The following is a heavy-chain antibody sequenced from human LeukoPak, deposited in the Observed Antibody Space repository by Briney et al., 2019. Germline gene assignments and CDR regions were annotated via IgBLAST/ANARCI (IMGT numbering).Heavy chain of an antibody. CDR2: ICPGDSDA. D-gene: IGHD6-13*01. CDR1: GYSFTNYW. CDR3: ARHVSSWYSGSDY. Sequence: HGESLKISCKVSGYSFTNYWIGWVRQMPGKGLEWMGMICPGDSDARYSPSFQGQVTISADKSISTAYLQWSSLKASDTAMYYCARHVSSWYSGSDYWGQGTLVTVSS. J-gene: IGHJ4*02. V-gene: IGHV5-51*01.